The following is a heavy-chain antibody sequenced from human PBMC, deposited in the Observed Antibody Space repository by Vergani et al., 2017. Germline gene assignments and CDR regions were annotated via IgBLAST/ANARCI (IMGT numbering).Heavy chain of an antibody. V-gene: IGHV3-30*02. CDR2: IRSDESRR. J-gene: IGHJ4*02. Sequence: QLQLQESGPGLVKPSETLSLICTVSGGSINPSSSFWGWIRQSPGKGLEWVASIRSDESRRYYGDSMEGPFTISRDNSKNTLYLQMKSLRPEDTAVYYCAKEGGGYCSGGTCYPEYWGQGTLVIVSS. CDR1: GGSINPSSSF. CDR3: AKEGGGYCSGGTCYPEY. D-gene: IGHD2-15*01.